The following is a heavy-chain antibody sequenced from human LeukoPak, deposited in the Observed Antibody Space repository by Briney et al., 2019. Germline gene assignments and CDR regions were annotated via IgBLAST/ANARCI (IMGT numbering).Heavy chain of an antibody. CDR2: IYSGGGT. CDR1: GFIVSNNY. Sequence: GGSLRLSCAASGFIVSNNYMNWVRQAPGKGPEWVSIIYSGGGTYYADSVKGRFTISRDNSKNTLYLQMNSLRADDTAVYYCARGCYYERSGYCPFDYWGPGTLVTVSS. V-gene: IGHV3-53*01. J-gene: IGHJ4*02. CDR3: ARGCYYERSGYCPFDY. D-gene: IGHD3-22*01.